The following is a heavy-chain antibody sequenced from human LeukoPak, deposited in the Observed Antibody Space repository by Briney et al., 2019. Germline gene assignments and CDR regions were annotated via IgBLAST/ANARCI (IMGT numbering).Heavy chain of an antibody. D-gene: IGHD3-22*01. CDR2: ITNSGNSK. Sequence: GGSLRLSCAASEFTFSSYSMNWVRQAPGKGLEWVSYITNSGNSKSYADSVKGRFTISRDDTKNSLYLQMNGLRAEDTAVYYCARTRSSGYLIFDYWGQGILVTVSS. CDR3: ARTRSSGYLIFDY. V-gene: IGHV3-48*01. J-gene: IGHJ4*02. CDR1: EFTFSSYS.